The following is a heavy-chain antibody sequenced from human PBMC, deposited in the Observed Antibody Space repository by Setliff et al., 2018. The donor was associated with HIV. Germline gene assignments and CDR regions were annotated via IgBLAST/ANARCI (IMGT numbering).Heavy chain of an antibody. J-gene: IGHJ3*02. D-gene: IGHD5-12*01. V-gene: IGHV1-69*10. Sequence: ASVKVSCKASGYTFTSYGISWVRQAPGQGLEWMGGIIPILGIANYAQKFQGRVTITADKSTSTAYMELSSLRSEDTAVYYCAREEGSGDGYNSGGAFDIWGQGTMVTVSS. CDR1: GYTFTSYG. CDR3: AREEGSGDGYNSGGAFDI. CDR2: IIPILGIA.